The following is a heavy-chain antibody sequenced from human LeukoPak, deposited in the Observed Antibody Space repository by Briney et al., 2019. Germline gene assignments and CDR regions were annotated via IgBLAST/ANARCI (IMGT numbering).Heavy chain of an antibody. CDR2: INWSGVST. D-gene: IGHD3-22*01. J-gene: IGHJ4*02. Sequence: GGSLRLSCAVSGFTFNDYAMHWVRQVPGKGLEWVSLINWSGVSTYYADSVKGRFTISRDNNKDSLFLQMSSLRPEDTALYYCAKDSDSSGFFEPPDFWGRRTLVTVSS. CDR1: GFTFNDYA. V-gene: IGHV3-43D*03. CDR3: AKDSDSSGFFEPPDF.